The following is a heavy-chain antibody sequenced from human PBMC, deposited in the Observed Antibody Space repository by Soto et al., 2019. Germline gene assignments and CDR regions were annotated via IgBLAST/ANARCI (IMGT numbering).Heavy chain of an antibody. V-gene: IGHV4-39*01. CDR1: GGSISSGRHH. J-gene: IGHJ4*02. CDR3: ATTGGY. D-gene: IGHD1-1*01. Sequence: QLQLQESGPGLVKPSETLSLTCTVSGGSISSGRHHWRWIRQPPGKGLEWIGSIYYSGSTYYNPSLKSRVTLSLDTSKNQFSLNLNSVTAADTAVYYCATTGGYWGQGILVTVSS. CDR2: IYYSGST.